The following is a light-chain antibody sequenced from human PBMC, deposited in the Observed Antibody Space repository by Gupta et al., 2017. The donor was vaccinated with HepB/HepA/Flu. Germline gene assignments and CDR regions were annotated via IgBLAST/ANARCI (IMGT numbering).Light chain of an antibody. V-gene: IGKV3D-11*02. CDR1: QSVSSY. CDR2: DAS. J-gene: IGKJ1*01. CDR3: QYRTTRSSARS. Sequence: VLTLSPVTLSLSPGQRATLACRASQSVSSYLAWYQQKPGQAPRLLIYDASNRANGITARFSGSGARTDLTRTISSREHEDCAGYYCQYRTTRSSARSFGRGTKVEIK.